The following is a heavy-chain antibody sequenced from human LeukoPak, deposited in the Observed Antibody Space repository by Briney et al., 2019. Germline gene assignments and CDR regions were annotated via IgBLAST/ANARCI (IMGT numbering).Heavy chain of an antibody. Sequence: GGSLRLSCAASGFAFSRYWMHWIRQAPGKGLVWVSAIYTDGTTKRYADSVKGRFTISRDNAKNTLCLQMNSLSVEDTAVYYCASLVVTDDWAFDIWGQGTMVTVSS. D-gene: IGHD2-21*02. V-gene: IGHV3-74*01. J-gene: IGHJ3*02. CDR1: GFAFSRYW. CDR3: ASLVVTDDWAFDI. CDR2: IYTDGTTK.